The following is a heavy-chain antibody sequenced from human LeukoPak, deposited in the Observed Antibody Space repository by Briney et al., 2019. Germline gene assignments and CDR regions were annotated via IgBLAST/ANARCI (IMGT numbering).Heavy chain of an antibody. CDR2: IIPILGIA. CDR3: VLSVAGSLYYFDY. J-gene: IGHJ4*02. V-gene: IGHV1-69*04. D-gene: IGHD6-19*01. CDR1: GGTFSSCA. Sequence: ASVKVSCKASGGTFSSCAISWVRQAPGQGLEWMGRIIPILGIANYAQKFQGRVTITADKSTSTAYMELSSLRSEDTAVYYCVLSVAGSLYYFDYWGQGTLVTVSS.